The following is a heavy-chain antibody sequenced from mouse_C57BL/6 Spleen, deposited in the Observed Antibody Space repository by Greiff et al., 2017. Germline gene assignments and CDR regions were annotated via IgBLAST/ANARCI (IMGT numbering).Heavy chain of an antibody. CDR2: IDPSDSYT. CDR1: GYTFTSYW. Sequence: QVQLQQPGAELVMPGASVKLSCKASGYTFTSYWMHWVKQRPGQGLEWIGEIDPSDSYTNYNQKFKGKSTSTVDKSSSTAYMQLSSLTSEDSAVYYCARSSYGFAYWGQGTLVTVSA. J-gene: IGHJ3*01. CDR3: ARSSYGFAY. V-gene: IGHV1-69*01. D-gene: IGHD1-1*01.